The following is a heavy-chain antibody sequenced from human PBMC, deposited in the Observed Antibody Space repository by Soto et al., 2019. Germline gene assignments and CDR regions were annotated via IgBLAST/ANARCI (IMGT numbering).Heavy chain of an antibody. Sequence: QVQLQQWGAGLLKPSETLSLTCAVYGGSFSGYYWSWIRQPPGKGLEWIGEINHSGSTNYNPSLKSRVTKSVDTSKNQFPLKLSSVTAADTAVYYCARGRTGYGSASYYPYYYGMDVWGQGTTVTVSS. CDR2: INHSGST. V-gene: IGHV4-34*01. CDR3: ARGRTGYGSASYYPYYYGMDV. CDR1: GGSFSGYY. D-gene: IGHD3-10*01. J-gene: IGHJ6*02.